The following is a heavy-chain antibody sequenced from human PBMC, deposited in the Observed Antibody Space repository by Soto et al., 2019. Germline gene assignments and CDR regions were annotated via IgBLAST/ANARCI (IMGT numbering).Heavy chain of an antibody. J-gene: IGHJ4*02. CDR3: AREQVSGTYFTY. CDR2: IIPLFGTP. CDR1: GGSFSTYA. Sequence: QVHLVQSGAEVKKPGSSVKVSCKASGGSFSTYAINWLRQAPGQGLEWMGGIIPLFGTPNYAQKFQGRVTISADKSTSTVYMALSSLRSEDTAVYFCAREQVSGTYFTYGGQGTPVTVSS. V-gene: IGHV1-69*06. D-gene: IGHD3-10*01.